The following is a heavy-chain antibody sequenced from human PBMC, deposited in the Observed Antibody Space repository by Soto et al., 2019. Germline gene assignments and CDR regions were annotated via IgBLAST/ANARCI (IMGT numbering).Heavy chain of an antibody. CDR2: IIPILGIA. CDR3: ARGPAANVNWFDP. J-gene: IGHJ5*02. D-gene: IGHD2-2*01. Sequence: QVQLVQSGAEVKKPGSSVKVSCKASGGTFSSYTISWVRQSPGQGLEWMGRIIPILGIANYAQKFQGRVTTTADKSTSTAYMELSSLRSEDTAVYYCARGPAANVNWFDPWGQGTLVTVSS. V-gene: IGHV1-69*02. CDR1: GGTFSSYT.